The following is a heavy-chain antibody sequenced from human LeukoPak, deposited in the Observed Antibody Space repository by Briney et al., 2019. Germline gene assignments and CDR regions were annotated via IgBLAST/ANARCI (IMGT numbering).Heavy chain of an antibody. D-gene: IGHD3-22*01. V-gene: IGHV4-61*02. CDR1: GGSISSGSYY. CDR3: ARLRATGHYYDSSGWWTDYFDY. J-gene: IGHJ4*02. Sequence: SETLSLTCTVSGGSISSGSYYWSWIRQPAGKGLEWIGRIYTSGSTNYNPSLKSRVTISVDTSKNQFSLKLSSVTAADTAVYYCARLRATGHYYDSSGWWTDYFDYWGQGTLVTVSS. CDR2: IYTSGST.